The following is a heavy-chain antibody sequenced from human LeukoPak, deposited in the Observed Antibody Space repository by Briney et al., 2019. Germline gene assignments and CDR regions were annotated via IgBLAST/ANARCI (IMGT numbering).Heavy chain of an antibody. CDR2: MTGSGGTT. J-gene: IGHJ4*02. CDR1: GFTFSSYA. CDR3: AKVHQLATICYFDS. D-gene: IGHD1-26*01. Sequence: GGSLRLSCAASGFTFSSYAMSWVRQAPGKGLEWVSAMTGSGGTTYYADSVKGRFAISRDNSKNTLYLQMNSLRTEDTALYYCAKVHQLATICYFDSWGQGSLVTVSS. V-gene: IGHV3-23*01.